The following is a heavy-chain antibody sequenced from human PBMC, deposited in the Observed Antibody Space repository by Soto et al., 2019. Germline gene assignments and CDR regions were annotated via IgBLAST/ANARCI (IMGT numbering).Heavy chain of an antibody. V-gene: IGHV3-30-3*02. CDR1: GFTFSSYA. CDR3: AKIPPTAVTTSDFDY. J-gene: IGHJ4*02. CDR2: ISYDGSNK. Sequence: GGSLRLSCAASGFTFSSYAMHWVRQAPGKGLEWVAVISYDGSNKYYADSVKGRFTISRDNSKNTLYLQMNSLRAEGTAVYYCAKIPPTAVTTSDFDYWGQGTLVTVSS. D-gene: IGHD4-17*01.